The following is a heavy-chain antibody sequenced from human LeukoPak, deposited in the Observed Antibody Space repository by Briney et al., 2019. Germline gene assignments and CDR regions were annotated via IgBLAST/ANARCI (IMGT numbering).Heavy chain of an antibody. CDR3: ARAAAYCSGGSCYYYYYYMDV. V-gene: IGHV4-59*12. D-gene: IGHD2-15*01. CDR2: IYYSGST. CDR1: GGSISSYY. Sequence: SETLSLTCTVSGGSISSYYWSWIRQPPGKGLEWIGYIYYSGSTNYNPSLKSRVTISVDTSKNQFSLKLSSVTAADTAVYYCARAAAYCSGGSCYYYYYYMDVWGKGTTVTVSS. J-gene: IGHJ6*03.